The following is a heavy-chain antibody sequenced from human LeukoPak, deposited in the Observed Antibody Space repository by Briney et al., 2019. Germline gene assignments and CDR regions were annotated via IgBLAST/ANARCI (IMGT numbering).Heavy chain of an antibody. Sequence: PGGSLRLSCAASGFTFSSYWMSWVRQAPGKGLEWVANIKQGGSEKYYVDSVKGRFTISRDNAKNSLYLQTNSLRAEDTAVYYCARDRGVTASCFDYWGQGTLVTVSS. CDR2: IKQGGSEK. D-gene: IGHD2-21*02. CDR3: ARDRGVTASCFDY. J-gene: IGHJ4*02. V-gene: IGHV3-7*03. CDR1: GFTFSSYW.